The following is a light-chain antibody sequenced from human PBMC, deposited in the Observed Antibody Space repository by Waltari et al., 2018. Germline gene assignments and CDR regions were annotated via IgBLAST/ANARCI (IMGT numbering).Light chain of an antibody. CDR1: QSVSRF. CDR2: GAS. V-gene: IGKV3-20*01. Sequence: EIVLTQSPGTLSLSPGERGTLSCRASQSVSRFLAWYQQIPGQTPRLLIYGASTRATGIPDRFSGSGSGTDFSLTISRLEPEDFAVYYCQKYDRLPATFGQGTKVEIK. J-gene: IGKJ1*01. CDR3: QKYDRLPAT.